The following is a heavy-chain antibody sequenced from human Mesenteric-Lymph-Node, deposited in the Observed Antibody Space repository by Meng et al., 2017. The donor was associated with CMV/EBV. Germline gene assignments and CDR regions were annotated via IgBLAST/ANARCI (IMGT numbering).Heavy chain of an antibody. CDR1: GFTISDNY. J-gene: IGHJ3*02. D-gene: IGHD4-11*01. CDR3: TRVVRAQFDAFDI. Sequence: GGSLRLSCAASGFTISDNYMTWVRQAPGKGLEWVSVIYSGGNAQYADSVRGRFTISRDNAKNSMYLQMNSLRAEDTAVYFCTRVVRAQFDAFDIWGQGTMVTVSS. CDR2: IYSGGNA. V-gene: IGHV3-66*01.